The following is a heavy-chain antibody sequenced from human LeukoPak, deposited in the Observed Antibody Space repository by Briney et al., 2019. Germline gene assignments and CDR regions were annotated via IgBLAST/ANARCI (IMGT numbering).Heavy chain of an antibody. D-gene: IGHD3-10*01. CDR3: ARRSGSGRNPFHI. J-gene: IGHJ3*02. CDR2: INTNSGNT. CDR1: GYTLTTYD. Sequence: ASVKVSCKAPGYTLTTYDINWVRQAPGQGLEWMGYINTNSGNTGYARKFQGRVTITRTTSISTVYMELRSLRYEDTAVYYCARRSGSGRNPFHIWGHGTLVTVSS. V-gene: IGHV1-8*03.